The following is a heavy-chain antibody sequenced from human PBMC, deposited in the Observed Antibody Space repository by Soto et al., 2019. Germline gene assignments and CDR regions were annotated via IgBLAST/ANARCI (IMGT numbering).Heavy chain of an antibody. V-gene: IGHV4-4*02. D-gene: IGHD6-19*01. Sequence: SETLSLTCAVSGGSISSSNWWSWVRQPPGKGLEWIGEIYHSGSTNYNPSLKSRVTISVDKSKNPFSLKLSSVTAADTAVYYCARGFPSLIAVAGTFDPWGQGTLVTVSS. CDR3: ARGFPSLIAVAGTFDP. CDR1: GGSISSSNW. CDR2: IYHSGST. J-gene: IGHJ5*02.